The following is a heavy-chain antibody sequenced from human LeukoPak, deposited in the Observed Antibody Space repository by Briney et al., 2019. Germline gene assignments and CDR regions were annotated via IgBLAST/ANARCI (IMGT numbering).Heavy chain of an antibody. Sequence: SETLSLTCTVSCGSISSYYWSWIRQPPGKGLEWIGYIYYSGSTNYNPSLKSRVTISVDTSKNQFSLKLSSVTAADTAVYYCARDKLGNDYWGQGTLVTVSS. CDR3: ARDKLGNDY. V-gene: IGHV4-59*01. J-gene: IGHJ4*02. CDR2: IYYSGST. D-gene: IGHD7-27*01. CDR1: CGSISSYY.